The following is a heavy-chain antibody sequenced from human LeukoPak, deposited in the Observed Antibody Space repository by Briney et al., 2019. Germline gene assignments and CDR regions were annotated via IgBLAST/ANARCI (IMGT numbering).Heavy chain of an antibody. D-gene: IGHD3-10*01. CDR1: GGSISSGGYY. J-gene: IGHJ4*02. V-gene: IGHV4-31*03. CDR3: ARDNEWFGIDY. Sequence: PSQTLSLTCTVSGGSISSGGYYWSWFRQHPGKGLEWIGSIYYSGKSYYKPSLKSRVTISVDTSKNQFSLRLNSVTAADTAVYYCARDNEWFGIDYWGQGTLVTVSS. CDR2: IYYSGKS.